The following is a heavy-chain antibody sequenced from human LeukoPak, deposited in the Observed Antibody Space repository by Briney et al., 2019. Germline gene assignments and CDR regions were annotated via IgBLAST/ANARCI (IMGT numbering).Heavy chain of an antibody. V-gene: IGHV4-34*01. CDR1: GGSFSGYY. J-gene: IGHJ4*02. CDR2: INHSGST. CDR3: ARGLLVTYYDNLTGCPLDY. D-gene: IGHD3-9*01. Sequence: PSETLSLTCAVYGGSFSGYYWSWIRQPPGKGLEWIGEINHSGSTNYNPSLKSRVTISVDTSKNQFSLKLSSVTAADTAVYYCARGLLVTYYDNLTGCPLDYWGQGTLVTVSS.